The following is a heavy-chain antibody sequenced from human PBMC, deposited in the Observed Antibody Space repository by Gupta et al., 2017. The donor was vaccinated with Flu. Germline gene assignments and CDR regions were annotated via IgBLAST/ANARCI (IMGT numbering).Heavy chain of an antibody. V-gene: IGHV1-24*01. J-gene: IGHJ3*02. CDR2: FDPEDGET. Sequence: QVQLVQSGPEGKKAGAPVKVSCQLLGNTVTELPIHWVRQAPGKGLEWMGGFDPEDGETIYAQKFQGRVTMTEDTSTDTAYMELSSLRSEDTAMFYCVTDSSGFNDAFDIWGQGTLVTVSS. D-gene: IGHD3-22*01. CDR3: VTDSSGFNDAFDI. CDR1: GNTVTELP.